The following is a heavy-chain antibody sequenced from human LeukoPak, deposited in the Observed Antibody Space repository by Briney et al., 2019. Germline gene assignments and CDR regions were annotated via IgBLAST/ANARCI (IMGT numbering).Heavy chain of an antibody. J-gene: IGHJ4*02. CDR1: GYSISSGYY. CDR3: ARDHITYYYDSSGYYPY. Sequence: SETLSPTCTVSGYSISSGYYWGWIRQPPGKGLEWIGSIYHSGSTYYNPSLKSRVTISVDTSKNQFSLKLSSVTAADTAVYYCARDHITYYYDSSGYYPYWGQGTLVTVSS. V-gene: IGHV4-38-2*02. CDR2: IYHSGST. D-gene: IGHD3-22*01.